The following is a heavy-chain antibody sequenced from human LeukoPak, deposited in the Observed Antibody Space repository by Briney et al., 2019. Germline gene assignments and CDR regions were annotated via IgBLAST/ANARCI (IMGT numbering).Heavy chain of an antibody. Sequence: GGSLRLSCAASGFTFSSYAMHWVRQAPGKGLEYVSAISSNGGSTYYANSVKGRFTISRDNSKNTLYLQMGSLRAEDMAVYYCARGGYGAHMGWGQGTLVTVPS. CDR3: ARGGYGAHMG. CDR1: GFTFSSYA. D-gene: IGHD4-17*01. V-gene: IGHV3-64*01. CDR2: ISSNGGST. J-gene: IGHJ4*02.